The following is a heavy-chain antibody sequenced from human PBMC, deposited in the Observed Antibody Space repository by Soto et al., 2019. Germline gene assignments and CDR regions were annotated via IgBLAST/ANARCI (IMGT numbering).Heavy chain of an antibody. V-gene: IGHV4-4*02. J-gene: IGHJ4*02. Sequence: VQLQESGPGLVKPSGTLSLTCAVSGGSFTSNNWWTWVRQPPGQGLEWIGEIYRTGSTNYNPSLKSRVTISLDKSEHQFSLKVTSLTAADTAVYYCASRDPGTSVDYWGQGTLVTVSS. CDR1: GGSFTSNNW. CDR2: IYRTGST. CDR3: ASRDPGTSVDY. D-gene: IGHD1-7*01.